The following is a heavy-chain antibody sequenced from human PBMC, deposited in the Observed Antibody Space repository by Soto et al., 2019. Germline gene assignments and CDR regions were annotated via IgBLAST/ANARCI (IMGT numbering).Heavy chain of an antibody. V-gene: IGHV3-23*01. CDR3: AKGISGAVAALFIGMDV. CDR2: ISGSGGST. CDR1: GFTFSSYA. D-gene: IGHD6-19*01. Sequence: GGSLRLSCAASGFTFSSYAMSWVRQAPGKGLEWVSAISGSGGSTYYADSVKGRFTISRDNSKNTLYLQMNSLRAEDTAVYYCAKGISGAVAALFIGMDVWGQGTTVTVSS. J-gene: IGHJ6*02.